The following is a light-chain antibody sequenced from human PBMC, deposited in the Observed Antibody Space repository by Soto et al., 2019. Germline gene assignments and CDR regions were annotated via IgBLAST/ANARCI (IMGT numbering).Light chain of an antibody. CDR3: QQYNNWPPYT. Sequence: EIVMTQSPATLSVSPGERATLSCRASQSVSSNLAWYQQKPGQAPSLLIYGASTRATGIPARFRGSGSQTEFTLTISSLQSEDFAVYYCQQYNNWPPYTFGPGTKLAIK. CDR2: GAS. CDR1: QSVSSN. J-gene: IGKJ2*01. V-gene: IGKV3-15*01.